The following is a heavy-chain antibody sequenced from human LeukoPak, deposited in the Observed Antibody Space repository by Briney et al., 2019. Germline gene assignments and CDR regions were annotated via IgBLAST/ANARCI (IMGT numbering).Heavy chain of an antibody. CDR2: IWFDGSNK. CDR3: AKGSNRGVATIDY. D-gene: IGHD5-12*01. V-gene: IGHV3-30*02. J-gene: IGHJ4*02. Sequence: GGSLRLSCGASGFTFSIYGMHWVRQAPGKGPEWVAVIWFDGSNKYYAASVKGRFTISRDNSKNTLFLQMNSLRAEDTAVYYCAKGSNRGVATIDYWGQGTLVTVSS. CDR1: GFTFSIYG.